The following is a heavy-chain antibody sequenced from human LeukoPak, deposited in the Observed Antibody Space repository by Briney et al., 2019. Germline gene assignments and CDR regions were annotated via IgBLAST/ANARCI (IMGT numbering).Heavy chain of an antibody. CDR3: ARVPRGYRPLDFDY. CDR1: GYTFTNYA. V-gene: IGHV7-4-1*02. D-gene: IGHD3-16*02. Sequence: ASVKVSCKASGYTFTNYAMNWVRQAPGQGLEWMGWINTNTGNPTYAQGFTGRFVFSLDTSVSTAYLQISSLKAEDTAVYYCARVPRGYRPLDFDYWGQGTLVTVSS. J-gene: IGHJ4*02. CDR2: INTNTGNP.